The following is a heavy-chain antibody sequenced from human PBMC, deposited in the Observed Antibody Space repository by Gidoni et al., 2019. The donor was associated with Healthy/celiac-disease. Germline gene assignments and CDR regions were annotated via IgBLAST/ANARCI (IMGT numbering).Heavy chain of an antibody. Sequence: QVQLQQWGAGLLKPSETLSLPCAVSGGSFSGYYWRWIRQPPGKGLEWIGEIKHSGSTNYNPSLKSRVTISVDTSKNQFSLKLSSVTAADTAVYYCARGGYTTIFGVVIRSFDYYYYGMDVWGQGTTVTVSS. D-gene: IGHD3-3*01. CDR1: GGSFSGYY. CDR2: IKHSGST. V-gene: IGHV4-34*01. CDR3: ARGGYTTIFGVVIRSFDYYYYGMDV. J-gene: IGHJ6*02.